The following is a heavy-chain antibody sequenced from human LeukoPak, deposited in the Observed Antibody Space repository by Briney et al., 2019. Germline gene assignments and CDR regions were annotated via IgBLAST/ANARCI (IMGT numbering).Heavy chain of an antibody. CDR2: LSDTGVNT. CDR1: GFTFSSYW. CDR3: AKEDDYDTSGYSHY. J-gene: IGHJ4*02. D-gene: IGHD3-22*01. V-gene: IGHV3-23*01. Sequence: GGSLRLSCAASGFTFSSYWMHWVRQGPGKGLEWVSALSDTGVNTYYADSVKGRFTISRDNSKNTLYLQMNNLRAEDTAVYFCAKEDDYDTSGYSHYWGQGTLVTVSS.